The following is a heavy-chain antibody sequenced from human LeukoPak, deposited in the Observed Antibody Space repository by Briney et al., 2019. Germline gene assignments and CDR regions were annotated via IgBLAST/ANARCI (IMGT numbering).Heavy chain of an antibody. CDR3: ARQRSGGTRGLPDAFDI. J-gene: IGHJ3*02. Sequence: GGSLRLSCAVSGFTFSTYSIHWVRQAPGKGLEWVTVISADGRIQYYSDSVKGRFTISRDNSLNTLHLQMNSLSTEDTAVYYCARQRSGGTRGLPDAFDIWGQGTMVTVSS. D-gene: IGHD6-19*01. CDR1: GFTFSTYS. V-gene: IGHV3-30*03. CDR2: ISADGRIQ.